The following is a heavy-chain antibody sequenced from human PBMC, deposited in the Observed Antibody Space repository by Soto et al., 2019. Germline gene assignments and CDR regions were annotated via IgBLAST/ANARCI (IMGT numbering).Heavy chain of an antibody. CDR2: ISYDGTDE. J-gene: IGHJ4*02. CDR3: TNQESDWNDHFDY. V-gene: IGHV3-30*18. Sequence: QVQLVESGGGVVQPGRSLRLSCAASGFSFSSYGMHWVRQAPGKGLEWVAMISYDGTDEYYADSVKGRFTISRDNSKNTVYLKMNRLRAEDTAVYYSTNQESDWNDHFDYSGQGTLVTVSS. CDR1: GFSFSSYG. D-gene: IGHD1-1*01.